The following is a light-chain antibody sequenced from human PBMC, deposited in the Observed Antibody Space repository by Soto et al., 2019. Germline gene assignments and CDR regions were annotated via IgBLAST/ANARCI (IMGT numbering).Light chain of an antibody. CDR3: QPSGSSPQA. J-gene: IGKJ3*01. V-gene: IGKV3-20*01. CDR1: QSVSSSY. CDR2: SAS. Sequence: EIVLTQSPGTLSLSPGERATLSCRASQSVSSSYLAWYQQKPGQAPRLLIYSASSRATGIPDRFSGSGSGTALTLTISRLEPQDFAAYYCQPSGSSPQALGPGTNVDIK.